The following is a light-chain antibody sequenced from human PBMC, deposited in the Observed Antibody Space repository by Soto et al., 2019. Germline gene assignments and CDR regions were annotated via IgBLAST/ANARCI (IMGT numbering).Light chain of an antibody. Sequence: QSALTQPASVSGSPGQSITISCTGTSSDVGSYNLVSWYQQHPGKAPKLMIYEVSKRPSGVSNRFSGSKSGNTASLTISGLQAEDEADYYCCSYPGSSTFENVVFGGGTKLTVL. V-gene: IGLV2-23*02. J-gene: IGLJ2*01. CDR1: SSDVGSYNL. CDR3: CSYPGSSTFENVV. CDR2: EVS.